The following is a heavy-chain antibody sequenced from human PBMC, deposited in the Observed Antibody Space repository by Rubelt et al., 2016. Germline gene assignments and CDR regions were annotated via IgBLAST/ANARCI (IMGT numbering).Heavy chain of an antibody. Sequence: WVSAISGSGGSTYYADSVKGRFTISRDNSKNTLYLQMNSLRAEDTAVYYCAKDSSGLTTLGHFDYWGQGTLVTVSS. D-gene: IGHD6-25*01. CDR2: ISGSGGST. CDR3: AKDSSGLTTLGHFDY. J-gene: IGHJ4*02. V-gene: IGHV3-23*01.